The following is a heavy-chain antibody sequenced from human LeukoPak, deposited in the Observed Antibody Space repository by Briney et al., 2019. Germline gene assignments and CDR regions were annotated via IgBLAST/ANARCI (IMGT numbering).Heavy chain of an antibody. Sequence: SQTLSLTCTVSGGSISSGDYYWSLIRQPPGKGLEWIGYIYYSGSTYYNPSLKSRVTISVDTSKNQFSLKLSSVTAADTAVYYCAREFGSSWNYNWFDPWGQGTLVTVSS. CDR2: IYYSGST. V-gene: IGHV4-30-4*01. D-gene: IGHD6-13*01. CDR1: GGSISSGDYY. J-gene: IGHJ5*02. CDR3: AREFGSSWNYNWFDP.